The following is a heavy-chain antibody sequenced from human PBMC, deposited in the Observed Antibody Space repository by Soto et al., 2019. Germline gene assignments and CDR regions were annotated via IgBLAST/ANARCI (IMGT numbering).Heavy chain of an antibody. Sequence: SETLSLTCTVSGGSVSSSSYYWSWIRQPPGKGLEWIGFVHYTGSANYNPSLKSRVTISVGTSKKQFSLRLSSVTAADSGVYYCAREGASRFRGFDYWGQGTLVTVSS. CDR3: AREGASRFRGFDY. CDR1: GGSVSSSSYY. D-gene: IGHD2-2*01. J-gene: IGHJ4*02. V-gene: IGHV4-61*01. CDR2: VHYTGSA.